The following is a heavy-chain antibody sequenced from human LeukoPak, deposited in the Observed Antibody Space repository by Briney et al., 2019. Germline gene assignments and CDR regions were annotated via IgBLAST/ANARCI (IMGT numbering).Heavy chain of an antibody. CDR2: ISSSSNYI. Sequence: GGSLRLSCAASGFTFSSYSMTWVRQAPGKGLEWVSSISSSSNYIYYADSVKGRFTISRDNAKNSLYLQMNSLRAEDTAVYYCARESGYCGGDCYSADYFDYWGQGTLVTVSS. J-gene: IGHJ4*02. D-gene: IGHD2-21*02. CDR3: ARESGYCGGDCYSADYFDY. V-gene: IGHV3-21*01. CDR1: GFTFSSYS.